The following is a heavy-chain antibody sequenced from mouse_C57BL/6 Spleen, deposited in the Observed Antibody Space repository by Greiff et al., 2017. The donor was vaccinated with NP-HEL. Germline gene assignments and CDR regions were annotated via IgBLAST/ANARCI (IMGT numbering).Heavy chain of an antibody. CDR3: AREGDYYEFAY. J-gene: IGHJ3*01. Sequence: EVQLVESGPVLVKPGASVKMSCKASGYTFTDYYMNWVKQSHGKSLEWIGVINPYNGGTSYNQKFKGKATLTVDKSSSTAYMELNSLTSEDSAVYYCAREGDYYEFAYWGQGTLVTVSA. CDR2: INPYNGGT. D-gene: IGHD1-1*01. V-gene: IGHV1-19*01. CDR1: GYTFTDYY.